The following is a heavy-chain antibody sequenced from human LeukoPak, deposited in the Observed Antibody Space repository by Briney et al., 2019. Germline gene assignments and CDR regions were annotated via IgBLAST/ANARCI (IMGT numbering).Heavy chain of an antibody. CDR3: ATHDSSGYQAFDI. CDR2: IIPIFGTA. D-gene: IGHD3-22*01. J-gene: IGHJ3*02. Sequence: GASVKVSCKASGGTFSSYAISWVRQAPGQGLEWMGGIIPIFGTANYAQKFQGRVTITADKSTSTAYMEPSSLRSEDTAVYYCATHDSSGYQAFDIWGQGTMVTVSS. CDR1: GGTFSSYA. V-gene: IGHV1-69*06.